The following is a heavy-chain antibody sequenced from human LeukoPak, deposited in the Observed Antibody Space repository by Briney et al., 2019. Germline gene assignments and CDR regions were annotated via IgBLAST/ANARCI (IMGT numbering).Heavy chain of an antibody. D-gene: IGHD3-22*01. J-gene: IGHJ6*02. Sequence: SETLSLTCTVSGGSISSYYWCWIWQPPGEGLGWIGYIYYSGSTNYNPSLKSRVTISVDTSKHQFSLQLSSVTAADTAVYYCARSWTYYYDSSGPAGYYYYGMDVWGQGTTVTVSS. CDR1: GGSISSYY. CDR2: IYYSGST. V-gene: IGHV4-59*01. CDR3: ARSWTYYYDSSGPAGYYYYGMDV.